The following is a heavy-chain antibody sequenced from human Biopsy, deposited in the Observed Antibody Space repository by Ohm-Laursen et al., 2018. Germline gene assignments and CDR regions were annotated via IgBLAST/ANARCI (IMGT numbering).Heavy chain of an antibody. V-gene: IGHV4-59*01. CDR3: ARVRGGFLEWFDY. CDR2: IYYSGTT. CDR1: GESMGTYY. D-gene: IGHD3-3*01. J-gene: IGHJ5*01. Sequence: TLSLTCTVAGESMGTYYWTWIRQPPGKGLEWIASIYYSGTTNKNPSLKSRVTISVDTSKRQFYLELSSVTAADTAIYYCARVRGGFLEWFDYWGQGTLITVSS.